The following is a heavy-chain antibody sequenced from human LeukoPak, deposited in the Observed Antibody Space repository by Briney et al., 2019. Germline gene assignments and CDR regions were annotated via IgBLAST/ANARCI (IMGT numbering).Heavy chain of an antibody. CDR2: ISSSSTI. Sequence: GGSLRLSCAASGFTFSTYSMNWVRQAPGKGLEWVSYISSSSTIYYADSVKGRFTISRDNAKNSLYLQMNSLRAEDTAVYYCARHPEHCSSTSCSLYFDYWGQGTLVTVSS. J-gene: IGHJ4*02. CDR3: ARHPEHCSSTSCSLYFDY. CDR1: GFTFSTYS. V-gene: IGHV3-48*01. D-gene: IGHD2-2*01.